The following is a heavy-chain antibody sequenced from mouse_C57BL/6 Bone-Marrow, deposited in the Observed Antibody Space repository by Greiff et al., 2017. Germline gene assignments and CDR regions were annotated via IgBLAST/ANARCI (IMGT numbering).Heavy chain of an antibody. CDR1: GYTFTTYW. D-gene: IGHD1-1*01. CDR2: IDPSDRYT. J-gene: IGHJ3*01. CDR3: TRFEYYGSTYEFAY. Sequence: VQLQQPGAELVKPGASVKLSCKASGYTFTTYWMQWLKQRPGQGLEWIGEIDPSDRYTNYNQKFKGKATLTVDTSSSTAYMQLSSLTSVDSAVYSCTRFEYYGSTYEFAYWGQGTLVTVSA. V-gene: IGHV1-50*01.